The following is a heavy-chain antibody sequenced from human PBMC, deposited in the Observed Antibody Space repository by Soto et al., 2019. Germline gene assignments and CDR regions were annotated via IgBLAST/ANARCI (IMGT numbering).Heavy chain of an antibody. CDR2: ISRSSSNI. D-gene: IGHD2-2*01. V-gene: IGHV3-48*02. CDR3: AREGSTEKSFGLDV. CDR1: GVRLMSYG. Sequence: PWVCXGLGCAWCGVRLMSYGIDGFRHAPGKGLEWVSYISRSSSNIDYADSVKGRFNISRDNAKNSLYLQMESLREEDSDVYYCAREGSTEKSFGLDVWGQPPTV. J-gene: IGHJ6*01.